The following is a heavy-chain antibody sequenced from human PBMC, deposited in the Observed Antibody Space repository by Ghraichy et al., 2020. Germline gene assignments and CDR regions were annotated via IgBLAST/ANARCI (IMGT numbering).Heavy chain of an antibody. D-gene: IGHD3-3*01. CDR1: GGSFSGYY. Sequence: SQTLSLTCAVYGGSFSGYYWSWIRQPPGKGLEWIGEINHSGSTNYNPSLKSRVTISVDTSKNQFSLKLSSVTAADTAVYYCARFTIFGVVTKKGFDYWGQGTLVTVSS. J-gene: IGHJ4*02. V-gene: IGHV4-34*01. CDR2: INHSGST. CDR3: ARFTIFGVVTKKGFDY.